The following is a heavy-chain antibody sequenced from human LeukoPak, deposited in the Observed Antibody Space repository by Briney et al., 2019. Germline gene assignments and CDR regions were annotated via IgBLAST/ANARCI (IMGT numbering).Heavy chain of an antibody. J-gene: IGHJ3*02. CDR3: ASMTTVTLDDAFDI. Sequence: TGGSLRLSCAASGFIFSSYGMHWVRQAPGKGLEWVALMWYDGSKRSYADSVKGRFTISRDNSKNTLYLQMNSLRVEDTAVYYCASMTTVTLDDAFDIWGQGTMVTVSS. CDR1: GFIFSSYG. D-gene: IGHD4-17*01. CDR2: MWYDGSKR. V-gene: IGHV3-33*01.